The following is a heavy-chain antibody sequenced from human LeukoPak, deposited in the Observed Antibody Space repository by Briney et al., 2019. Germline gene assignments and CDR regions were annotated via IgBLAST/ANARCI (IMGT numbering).Heavy chain of an antibody. CDR2: INTNTGTP. J-gene: IGHJ4*02. Sequence: ASVKVSCKASGYTFTTCTMNWVRQAPGQGLEWMGWINTNTGTPTYAQAFRGRFVFSVDTSVSTAYLHISGLKPDDTAVYYCARPRSRGFGELSLDYWGQGTLVTVSS. CDR3: ARPRSRGFGELSLDY. V-gene: IGHV7-4-1*02. CDR1: GYTFTTCT. D-gene: IGHD3-10*01.